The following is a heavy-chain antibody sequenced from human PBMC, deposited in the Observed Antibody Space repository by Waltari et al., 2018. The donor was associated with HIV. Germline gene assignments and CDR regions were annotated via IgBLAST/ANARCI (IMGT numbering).Heavy chain of an antibody. V-gene: IGHV4-38-2*02. CDR2: IYHSGST. CDR3: ARDRPIMVEAFDI. D-gene: IGHD2-8*01. CDR1: GYSISSGYY. Sequence: QVQLQESGPGLVKPSETLSLTCTVSGYSISSGYYWGWIRQPPGKGLEWIGSIYHSGSTYYNPSLKSRVTISVDTSKNQFSLKLSSVTAADTAVYYCARDRPIMVEAFDIWGQGTMVTVSS. J-gene: IGHJ3*02.